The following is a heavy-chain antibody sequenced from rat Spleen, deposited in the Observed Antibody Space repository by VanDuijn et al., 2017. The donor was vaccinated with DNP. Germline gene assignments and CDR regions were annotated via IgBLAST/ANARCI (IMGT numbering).Heavy chain of an antibody. Sequence: EVQLVESGGGLVQPGRSLKLSCTASGFTFSKFGMAWVRQAPTKGLEWVATIFTPGTTTYYRGSVKGRFTISRDSAKSTLYLQMDSLRSEDTATYYCARWSMAFAYWGQGILVTVSS. CDR3: ARWSMAFAY. V-gene: IGHV5S13*01. CDR1: GFTFSKFG. J-gene: IGHJ3*01. D-gene: IGHD4-2*01. CDR2: IFTPGTTT.